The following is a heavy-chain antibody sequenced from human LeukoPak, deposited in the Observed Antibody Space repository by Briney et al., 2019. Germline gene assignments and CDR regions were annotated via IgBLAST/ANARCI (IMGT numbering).Heavy chain of an antibody. V-gene: IGHV3-48*01. D-gene: IGHD6-19*01. J-gene: IGHJ4*02. CDR1: GFTFSTYS. CDR3: ARDGRGWYRNLEY. Sequence: GGSLRLSCAASGFTFSTYSVNWVRQAPGKGLEWVSCISRSSSTIYYADSVKGRFTISRDNAKNSLSLQMNSLRAEDTAVYYCARDGRGWYRNLEYWGQETLVIVSS. CDR2: ISRSSSTI.